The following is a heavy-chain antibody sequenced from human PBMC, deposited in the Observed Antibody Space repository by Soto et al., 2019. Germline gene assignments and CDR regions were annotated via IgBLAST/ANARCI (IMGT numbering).Heavy chain of an antibody. J-gene: IGHJ4*02. D-gene: IGHD3-22*01. Sequence: ASVKVSCKASGYTFTSYAMHWVRQAPGQRLEWMGWINAGNGSTKYSQKFQGRVTITRDTSASTAYMELSSLRSEDTAVYYCARDLSSGYYVRYFDYWGQGTLVTVSS. CDR2: INAGNGST. V-gene: IGHV1-3*01. CDR1: GYTFTSYA. CDR3: ARDLSSGYYVRYFDY.